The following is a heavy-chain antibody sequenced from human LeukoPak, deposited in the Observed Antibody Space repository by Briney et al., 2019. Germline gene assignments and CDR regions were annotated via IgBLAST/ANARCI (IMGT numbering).Heavy chain of an antibody. CDR2: IYYSGST. D-gene: IGHD6-19*01. J-gene: IGHJ5*02. CDR1: GGSISSYY. Sequence: PSETLSLTCTVSGGSISSYYWSWIRQPPGKGLEWIGYIYYSGSTNYNPSLKSRLTISVDTSKNQFSLKLSSVTAADTAVYYCARGGYSSGWYVQDWFDPWGQGTLVTVSS. V-gene: IGHV4-59*12. CDR3: ARGGYSSGWYVQDWFDP.